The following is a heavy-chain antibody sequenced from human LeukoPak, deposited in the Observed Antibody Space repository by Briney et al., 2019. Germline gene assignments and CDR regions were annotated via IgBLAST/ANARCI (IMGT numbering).Heavy chain of an antibody. J-gene: IGHJ4*02. V-gene: IGHV4-4*07. CDR1: GGSISSYY. CDR2: IHTTGST. CDR3: ATRIGGGTSYYFDY. D-gene: IGHD6-6*01. Sequence: SETLSLTCTVSGGSISSYYWSWIRQPAGKGLEWIGRIHTTGSTNYSPSLNSRVTMSLDTSRNQFSLKLTSVTAADTAVYFCATRIGGGTSYYFDYWGQGSLVTVSS.